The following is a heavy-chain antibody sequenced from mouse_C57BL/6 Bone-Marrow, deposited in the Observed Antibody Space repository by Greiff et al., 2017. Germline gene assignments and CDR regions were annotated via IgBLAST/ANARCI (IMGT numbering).Heavy chain of an antibody. Sequence: VQLKQPGAELVQPGSSVKMSCKTSGYTFTSYGMNWVKQRPGQGLEWIGRIYPCNGYTKYNEQFKGKATLTADTSSSTAYMHLSSLTSEDSAIYFCAIGYAQDIASFAYWGQGTLVTVSA. J-gene: IGHJ3*01. CDR3: AIGYAQDIASFAY. V-gene: IGHV1-58*01. CDR1: GYTFTSYG. CDR2: IYPCNGYT. D-gene: IGHD6-5*01.